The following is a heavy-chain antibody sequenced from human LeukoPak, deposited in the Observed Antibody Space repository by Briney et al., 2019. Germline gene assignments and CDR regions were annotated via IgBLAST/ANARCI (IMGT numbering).Heavy chain of an antibody. J-gene: IGHJ4*02. D-gene: IGHD6-13*01. CDR2: IYYSGST. V-gene: IGHV4-39*07. Sequence: SETLSLTCTVSGGSISSSSYYWGWIRQPPGKGLEWIGSIYYSGSTYYNPFLKSRVTISVDTSKNQFSLKLSSVTAADTAVYYCARDLAAAPRYWGQGTLVTVSS. CDR3: ARDLAAAPRY. CDR1: GGSISSSSYY.